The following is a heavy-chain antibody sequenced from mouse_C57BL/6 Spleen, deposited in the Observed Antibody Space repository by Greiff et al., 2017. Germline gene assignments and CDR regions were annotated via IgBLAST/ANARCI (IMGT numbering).Heavy chain of an antibody. V-gene: IGHV5-9-1*02. CDR3: TREGPVVATPAMDY. CDR2: ISSGGDYI. Sequence: DVMLVESGEGLVKPGGSLKLSCAASGFTFSSYAMSWVRQTPEKRLEWVAYISSGGDYIYYADTVKGRFTISRDNARNTLYLQMSSLKSEDTAMYYCTREGPVVATPAMDYWGQGTSVTVSS. J-gene: IGHJ4*01. CDR1: GFTFSSYA. D-gene: IGHD1-1*01.